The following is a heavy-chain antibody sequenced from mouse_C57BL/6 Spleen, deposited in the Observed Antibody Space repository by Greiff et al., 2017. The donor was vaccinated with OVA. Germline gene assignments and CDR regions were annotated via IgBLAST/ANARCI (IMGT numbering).Heavy chain of an antibody. J-gene: IGHJ4*01. CDR1: GYTFTSYW. V-gene: IGHV1-52*01. CDR3: ARYYGNRYAMDY. CDR2: IDPSDSET. D-gene: IGHD2-1*01. Sequence: QVQLQQPGAELVRPGSSVKLSCKASGYTFTSYWMHWVKQRPIQGLEWIGNIDPSDSETHYNQKFKDKATLTVDQSSSTAYMQLSSLTSEDSAVYYCARYYGNRYAMDYWGQGTSATVSS.